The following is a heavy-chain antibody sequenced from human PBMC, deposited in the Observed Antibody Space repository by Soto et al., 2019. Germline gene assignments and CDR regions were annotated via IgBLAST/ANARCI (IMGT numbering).Heavy chain of an antibody. Sequence: PSETLSLTCAVYGGSFSAYYWSWIRQPPGKGLEWIGEINHSGGTSYNPSLKSRVTISVDTSKSQFSLKLTSVTAADRAVYYCARGSVDKVDSSGFYEYWCQGTPVTVSS. V-gene: IGHV4-34*01. CDR2: INHSGGT. CDR3: ARGSVDKVDSSGFYEY. J-gene: IGHJ4*02. D-gene: IGHD3-22*01. CDR1: GGSFSAYY.